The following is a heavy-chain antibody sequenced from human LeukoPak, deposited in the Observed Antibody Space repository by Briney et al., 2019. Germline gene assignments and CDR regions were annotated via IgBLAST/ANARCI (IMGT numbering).Heavy chain of an antibody. CDR1: GFNVSTNY. D-gene: IGHD2/OR15-2a*01. Sequence: GGSLRLSCAASGFNVSTNYMSWVRQAPGGGLEWVSTLYTGGGAYYSAFVKGHFTISRDISKNTLYLQLSYLRAEDTAVHYCARSANYLTHYFDDWGQGTPVIVSS. V-gene: IGHV3-53*01. CDR3: ARSANYLTHYFDD. CDR2: LYTGGGA. J-gene: IGHJ4*02.